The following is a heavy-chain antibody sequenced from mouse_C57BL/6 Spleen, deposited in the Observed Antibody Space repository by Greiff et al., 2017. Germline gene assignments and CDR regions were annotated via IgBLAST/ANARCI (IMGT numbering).Heavy chain of an antibody. J-gene: IGHJ2*01. V-gene: IGHV1-42*01. CDR3: ARRTFITTVRGFDY. CDR2: INPSTGGT. Sequence: EVQLQQSGPELVKPGASVKISCKASGYSFTGYYMNWVKQSPEKSLEWIGEINPSTGGTTYNQKFKAKATLTVDKSSSTAYMQLKSLTSEDSAVYYFARRTFITTVRGFDYWGQGTTLTVSS. CDR1: GYSFTGYY. D-gene: IGHD1-1*01.